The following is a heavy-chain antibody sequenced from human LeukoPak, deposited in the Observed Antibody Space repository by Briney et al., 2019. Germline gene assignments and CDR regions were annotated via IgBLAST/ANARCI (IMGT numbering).Heavy chain of an antibody. D-gene: IGHD3-22*01. CDR1: GGPISSYY. J-gene: IGHJ3*02. V-gene: IGHV4-59*01. CDR2: IYYSGST. CDR3: ARHYYESSGYDAFDI. Sequence: PSETLSLTCTVSGGPISSYYWSWIRQPPGKGLEWIGYIYYSGSTNYNPSLKSRVTISVDTSKNQFSLKLRSVTAADTALYYCARHYYESSGYDAFDIWGQGTMVTVSS.